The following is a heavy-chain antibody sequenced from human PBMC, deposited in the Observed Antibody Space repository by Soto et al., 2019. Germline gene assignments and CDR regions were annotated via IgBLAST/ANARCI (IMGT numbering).Heavy chain of an antibody. CDR3: ARGSLVYDS. D-gene: IGHD3-16*01. Sequence: QVQLLESGPTLVKPSEILFLTCSVSGDSLNNNWWTWIRQAPGTAPELVGYIYYKGDTRYNPSLESRVTISLDTPKNQISLELRSLSGADTAVYFSARGSLVYDSWGQGILVTVSS. J-gene: IGHJ4*02. CDR1: GDSLNNNW. CDR2: IYYKGDT. V-gene: IGHV4-59*01.